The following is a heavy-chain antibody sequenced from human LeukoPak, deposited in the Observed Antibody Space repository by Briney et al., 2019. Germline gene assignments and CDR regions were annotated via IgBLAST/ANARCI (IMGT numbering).Heavy chain of an antibody. CDR1: GGSMNSDSYF. D-gene: IGHD4-17*01. V-gene: IGHV4-61*02. CDR2: SYSSGRT. Sequence: SQTLSLTCTVSGGSMNSDSYFWSWIRQPAGKGLEWIGRSYSSGRTFYNPSLESRVTISLDTPQNQFSLKLSSVTAADTAVYYCAAARADYGDYYSYYYMDVWGQGTTVTVSS. CDR3: AAARADYGDYYSYYYMDV. J-gene: IGHJ6*03.